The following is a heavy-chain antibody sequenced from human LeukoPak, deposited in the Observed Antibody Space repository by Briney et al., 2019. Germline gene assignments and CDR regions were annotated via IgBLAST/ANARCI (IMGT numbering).Heavy chain of an antibody. D-gene: IGHD3-16*01. Sequence: GGSLRLSCAASGFTFSSYSMNWVRQAPGKGLEWVSYISSSSSTIYYADSVKGRFTISRDNAKNSLYLQMNSLRAEDTAVYYCARSFEYYDYVWGSPALDYWGQGTLVTVSS. CDR1: GFTFSSYS. CDR3: ARSFEYYDYVWGSPALDY. J-gene: IGHJ4*02. V-gene: IGHV3-48*04. CDR2: ISSSSSTI.